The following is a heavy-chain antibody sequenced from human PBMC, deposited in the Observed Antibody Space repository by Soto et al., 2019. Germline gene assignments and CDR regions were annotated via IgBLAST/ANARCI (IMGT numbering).Heavy chain of an antibody. Sequence: GGSLRLSCAASGFTFTNYWMSWVRQAPGKGLEWVSGISGGGGGTYYADSVKGRFIISRDNSKNTVYLQMNSLRAEDTAVYYCARRIVATETFDYWGQGTLVTVSS. J-gene: IGHJ4*02. CDR3: ARRIVATETFDY. V-gene: IGHV3-23*01. D-gene: IGHD5-12*01. CDR1: GFTFTNYW. CDR2: ISGGGGGT.